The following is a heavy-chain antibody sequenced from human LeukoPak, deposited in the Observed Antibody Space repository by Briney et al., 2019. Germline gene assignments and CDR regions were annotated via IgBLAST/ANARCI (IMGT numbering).Heavy chain of an antibody. J-gene: IGHJ4*02. D-gene: IGHD5-18*01. CDR2: IYYSGST. CDR1: GGSISSHY. Sequence: SETLSLTCTVSGGSISSHYWSWIRQPPGKGLEWIGYIYYSGSTNYNPSLKSRVTISVDTSKNQFSLKLSSVTAADTAVYYCARDRMDTAMVYFDYWGQGTPVTVSS. CDR3: ARDRMDTAMVYFDY. V-gene: IGHV4-59*11.